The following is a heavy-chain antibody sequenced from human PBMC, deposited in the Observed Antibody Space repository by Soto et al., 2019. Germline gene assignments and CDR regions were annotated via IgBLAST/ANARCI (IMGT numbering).Heavy chain of an antibody. Sequence: GGSLRLSCAASGFTFSDYYMNWIRQAPGKGLEWISYISGGGGSTIYYTDSVKGRFTISRDNAKKSLYLDMNSLRAEDTAVYFCARGRGYYDSSGYDFWGQGTPVTVSS. CDR1: GFTFSDYY. CDR2: ISGGGGSTI. CDR3: ARGRGYYDSSGYDF. D-gene: IGHD3-22*01. J-gene: IGHJ4*02. V-gene: IGHV3-11*01.